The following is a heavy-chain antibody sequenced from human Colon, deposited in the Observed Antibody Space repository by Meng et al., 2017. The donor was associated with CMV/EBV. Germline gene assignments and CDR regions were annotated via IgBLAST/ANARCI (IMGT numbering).Heavy chain of an antibody. D-gene: IGHD3-16*01. Sequence: QVQLVQSGAEVRMPGASVKVSCKASGYSFTGYYIHWVRQAPGQGLEWMGWMDPTTGRTDYAQKFQGTVTMTRDTSISTAYLELSRLTSDDTAVYYCASHSSYVWGSHHWGQGTLVIVSS. CDR2: MDPTTGRT. V-gene: IGHV1-2*02. CDR3: ASHSSYVWGSHH. CDR1: GYSFTGYY. J-gene: IGHJ1*01.